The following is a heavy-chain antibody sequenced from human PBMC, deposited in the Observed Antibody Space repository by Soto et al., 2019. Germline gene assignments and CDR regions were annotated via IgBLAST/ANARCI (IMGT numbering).Heavy chain of an antibody. V-gene: IGHV3-23*01. CDR2: ISPSGGST. Sequence: EVQLLESGGGLVQSGGSLRLSCAASGFAFSSYAMSWVRQAPGKGLEWVSGISPSGGSTYYADSVKGRFTISRDNSKNTLYLQMNSLRAEDTAVYYCAKMVGGSYFCDCWGQGTLVTVSS. D-gene: IGHD1-26*01. CDR1: GFAFSSYA. CDR3: AKMVGGSYFCDC. J-gene: IGHJ4*02.